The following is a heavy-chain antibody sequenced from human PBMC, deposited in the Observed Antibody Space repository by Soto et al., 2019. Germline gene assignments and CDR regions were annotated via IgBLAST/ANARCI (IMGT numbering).Heavy chain of an antibody. CDR2: ILPIFATA. CDR1: GDTFNNYV. Sequence: QVQLVQSGAEVKKPGSSVKVSCKASGDTFNNYVVNWVRQAPGQGLDWLGGILPIFATANYAQKFQGRVTITADKSTRTAYMELTSLRSEDTAVYYCAGRCDSTTCLGHFDYLGQGTLVTFAS. D-gene: IGHD2-2*01. CDR3: AGRCDSTTCLGHFDY. V-gene: IGHV1-69*06. J-gene: IGHJ4*02.